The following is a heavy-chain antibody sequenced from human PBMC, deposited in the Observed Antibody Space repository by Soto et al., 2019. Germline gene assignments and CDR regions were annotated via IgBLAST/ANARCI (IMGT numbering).Heavy chain of an antibody. CDR2: ISGSGGST. V-gene: IGHV3-23*01. Sequence: PGGSLRLSCAASGFTFSSYAMSWVRQAPGKGLEWVSAISGSGGSTYYADSVKGRFTISRDNSKNTLYLQMNSLRAEDTAVYYCAKMVALLWFGELYDYWGQGTLVTVSS. J-gene: IGHJ4*02. D-gene: IGHD3-10*01. CDR1: GFTFSSYA. CDR3: AKMVALLWFGELYDY.